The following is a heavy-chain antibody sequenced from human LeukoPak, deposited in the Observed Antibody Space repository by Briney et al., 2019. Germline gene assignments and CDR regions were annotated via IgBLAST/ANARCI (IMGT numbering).Heavy chain of an antibody. CDR3: ARGRYRYGIDY. V-gene: IGHV1-2*02. J-gene: IGHJ4*02. D-gene: IGHD5-18*01. Sequence: ASMKVSCKASGYTFTGYYIHWVRQAPGQGLEWMGWINPNSDGTNYAQKFQGRVTMTRGTANSTAYMDLSRLRSDDTAVYYCARGRYRYGIDYWGQGTLVSVSS. CDR2: INPNSDGT. CDR1: GYTFTGYY.